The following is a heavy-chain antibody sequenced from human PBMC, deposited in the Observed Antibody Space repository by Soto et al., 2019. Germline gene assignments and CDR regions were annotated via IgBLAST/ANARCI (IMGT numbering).Heavy chain of an antibody. CDR3: ARERFQVISVGMDV. CDR1: GYTFTGYY. CDR2: INPETGGR. Sequence: ASVKVSCKASGYTFTGYYVHRVREAPGQGLEWMGWINPETGGRSYAQKFQGRVTLSRDTSINTADLELSSLRFDDAAVYFCARERFQVISVGMDVWGQGTTVTVSS. J-gene: IGHJ6*02. V-gene: IGHV1-2*02. D-gene: IGHD2-21*01.